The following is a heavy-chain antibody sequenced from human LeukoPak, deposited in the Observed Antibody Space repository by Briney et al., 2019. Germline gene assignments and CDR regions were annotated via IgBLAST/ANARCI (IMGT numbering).Heavy chain of an antibody. CDR1: GFTFSSYS. D-gene: IGHD6-6*01. CDR2: ISTRSSYI. J-gene: IGHJ6*02. Sequence: GGSLRLSCAASGFTFSSYSLNWVRQVPGKGLEWVSSISTRSSYIVYADSVKGRFTISRDNAKNSLYLQMNSLRAEDTAVYYCARFLEYSSSSYYYYGMDVWGQGTTVTVSS. CDR3: ARFLEYSSSSYYYYGMDV. V-gene: IGHV3-21*01.